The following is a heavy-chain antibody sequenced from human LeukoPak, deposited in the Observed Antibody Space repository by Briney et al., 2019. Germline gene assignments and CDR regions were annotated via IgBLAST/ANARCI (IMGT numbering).Heavy chain of an antibody. D-gene: IGHD6-13*01. CDR3: ARDVVAAPGTWDY. J-gene: IGHJ4*02. CDR2: IYYRGST. Sequence: SETLSLTCTVSGGSISSSNYYWGWIRQPPGKGLELEWIGNIYYRGSTYYNPSLKSRVTMSVDTSKNQFSLKLSSVTAADTAVYYCARDVVAAPGTWDYWGQGTLVTVSS. V-gene: IGHV4-39*07. CDR1: GGSISSSNYY.